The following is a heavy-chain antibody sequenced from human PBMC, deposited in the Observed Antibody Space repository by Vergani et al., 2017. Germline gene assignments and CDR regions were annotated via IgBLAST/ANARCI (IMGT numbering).Heavy chain of an antibody. CDR3: ATNSCGTPGCQIGYYRE. D-gene: IGHD1-1*01. Sequence: QVHLVESGGGVVQPGRSLRLSCVVSGFTSSYYGMHWVRQAPGKGLEWVAVISYDGTQKYYADSVKGRFTISRDNSKSTRYLQMNSLRTEDTAVYYCATNSCGTPGCQIGYYREWGQGALVTVSS. V-gene: IGHV3-30*03. J-gene: IGHJ1*01. CDR1: GFTSSYYG. CDR2: ISYDGTQK.